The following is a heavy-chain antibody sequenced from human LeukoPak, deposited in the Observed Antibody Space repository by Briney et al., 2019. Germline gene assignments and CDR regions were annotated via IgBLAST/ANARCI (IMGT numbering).Heavy chain of an antibody. V-gene: IGHV3-33*01. CDR3: ARRPGIAAAGRVYYGMDV. J-gene: IGHJ6*02. CDR2: IWYDGSNK. CDR1: GFTLSSYG. Sequence: GRSLRLSRAASGFTLSSYGMHWVRQAPGKGLEWVAVIWYDGSNKYYADSVKGRFTISRDNSKNTLYLQMNSLRAEDTAVYYCARRPGIAAAGRVYYGMDVWGQGTTVTVSS. D-gene: IGHD6-13*01.